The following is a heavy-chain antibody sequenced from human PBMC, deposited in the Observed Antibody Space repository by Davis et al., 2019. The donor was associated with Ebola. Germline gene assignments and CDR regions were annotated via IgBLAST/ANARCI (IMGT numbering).Heavy chain of an antibody. CDR2: IYSAGST. J-gene: IGHJ4*02. V-gene: IGHV3-53*01. CDR3: ARQPLWFGQNYFEY. CDR1: GFTVSSNY. D-gene: IGHD3-10*01. Sequence: GESLKISCAVSGFTVSSNYMSWVRQAPGKGLEWVSAIYSAGSTYYADSVKGRFTISRDNSKNMLYLQMNSLRAEDTAVYYCARQPLWFGQNYFEYWGRGTLVTVSS.